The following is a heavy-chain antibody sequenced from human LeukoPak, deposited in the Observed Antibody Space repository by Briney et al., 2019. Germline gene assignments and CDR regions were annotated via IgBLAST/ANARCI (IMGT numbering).Heavy chain of an antibody. Sequence: PSQTLSLTCSVSGGSINSGDYYWSWIRQSPGKGLEWIGYIYYSGSTYYNPSLNNRVTISADTSKNQFSLKVNSVTAADTAVYYCARGGPGRSSGYAGGYFAYGGQGTLVTVSS. J-gene: IGHJ4*02. D-gene: IGHD6-13*01. CDR1: GGSINSGDYY. CDR2: IYYSGST. V-gene: IGHV4-30-4*01. CDR3: ARGGPGRSSGYAGGYFAY.